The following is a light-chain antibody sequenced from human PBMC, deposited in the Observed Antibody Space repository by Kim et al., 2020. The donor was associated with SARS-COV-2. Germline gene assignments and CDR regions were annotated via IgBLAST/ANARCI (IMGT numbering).Light chain of an antibody. Sequence: AWVKLTRTLGSGHSSYASAWHQQQPEKGPRYLMKLNSDGSHSKGDGIPDRFSGSSSGAERYLTISSLQSEDEADYYCQTWGTGIWVFGGGTQLTVL. V-gene: IGLV4-69*01. CDR1: SGHSSYA. J-gene: IGLJ3*02. CDR3: QTWGTGIWV. CDR2: LNSDGSH.